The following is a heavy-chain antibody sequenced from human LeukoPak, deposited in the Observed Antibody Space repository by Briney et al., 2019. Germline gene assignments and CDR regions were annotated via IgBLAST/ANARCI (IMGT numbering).Heavy chain of an antibody. Sequence: SETLSLTCTVSGGSFSTHYWSWIRQPPGRGLEWIGYIYYTGSTNHNPSLKSRVTISVDTSKNQFSLKLTSVTAADTAVYYCARAGITKIDYWGQGTLVTVSS. CDR2: IYYTGST. V-gene: IGHV4-59*11. J-gene: IGHJ4*02. CDR3: ARAGITKIDY. D-gene: IGHD3-10*01. CDR1: GGSFSTHY.